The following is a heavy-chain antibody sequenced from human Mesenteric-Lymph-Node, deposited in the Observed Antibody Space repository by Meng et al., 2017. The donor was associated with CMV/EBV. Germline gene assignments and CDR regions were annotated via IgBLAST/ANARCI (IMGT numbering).Heavy chain of an antibody. J-gene: IGHJ4*02. CDR1: GGSVSTGSYY. CDR2: MYYSGST. CDR3: ARVRWTAMVNTNFYYFDY. Sequence: SETLSLTCTVSGGSVSTGSYYWSWIRQPPGKGLEWIGYMYYSGSTNYNPSLKSRVTISVDKSKNEFSLRLRPVTAADTAVYYCARVRWTAMVNTNFYYFDYWGQGTLVTVSS. D-gene: IGHD5-18*01. V-gene: IGHV4-61*01.